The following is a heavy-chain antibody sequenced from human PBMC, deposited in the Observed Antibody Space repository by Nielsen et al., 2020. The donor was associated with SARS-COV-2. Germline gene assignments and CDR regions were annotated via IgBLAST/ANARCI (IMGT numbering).Heavy chain of an antibody. Sequence: RQAPGKGLEWVSYISSSSSYTNYADSVKGRFTISRDNAKNSLYLQMNSLRAGDTAVYYCARDKYSSGWYRGFYYYYGMDVWGQGTTVTVSS. CDR3: ARDKYSSGWYRGFYYYYGMDV. V-gene: IGHV3-11*05. CDR2: ISSSSSYT. J-gene: IGHJ6*02. D-gene: IGHD6-19*01.